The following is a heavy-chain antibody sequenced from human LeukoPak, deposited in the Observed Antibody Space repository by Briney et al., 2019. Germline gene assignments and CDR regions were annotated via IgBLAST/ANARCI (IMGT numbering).Heavy chain of an antibody. Sequence: TGGSLRLSCAASGFTFSSHWMSWVRQAPGRGLEWVANIKHDGSEKYYVGSVKGRFTISRDNAKNSLYLQMNSLRAEDTAVYYCALYNWNSKRDLDYWGQGTLVPVSS. CDR3: ALYNWNSKRDLDY. CDR1: GFTFSSHW. D-gene: IGHD1-7*01. J-gene: IGHJ4*02. CDR2: IKHDGSEK. V-gene: IGHV3-7*05.